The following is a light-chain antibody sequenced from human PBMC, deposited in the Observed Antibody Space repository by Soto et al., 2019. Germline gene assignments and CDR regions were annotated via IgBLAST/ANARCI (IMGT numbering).Light chain of an antibody. V-gene: IGKV2-28*01. CDR2: LGS. Sequence: EIVLTQSPLSLPVTPGEPASISCRSSQSLLHSTGHNYLDWYLQNPGQSPQLLNYLGSNRASGVSDRFDSSRSGTDFTMRISRVEAEDIGVYYCMQAVQTPTFGQGTKVEFK. CDR3: MQAVQTPT. CDR1: QSLLHSTGHNY. J-gene: IGKJ1*01.